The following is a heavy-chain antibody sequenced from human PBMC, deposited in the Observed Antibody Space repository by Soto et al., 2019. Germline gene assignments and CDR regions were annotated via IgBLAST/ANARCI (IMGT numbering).Heavy chain of an antibody. Sequence: QVQLQESGPGLVKPSQTLSLTCTVSGGSISSGGYYWSWIRQHPGKGLEWIGYIYYSGSTYYNPSLKSRGTITVDTSKNQFSLKLSSVTAADTAVYYCARGISGSYAPFDYWGQGTLVTVSS. V-gene: IGHV4-31*03. CDR3: ARGISGSYAPFDY. D-gene: IGHD3-16*01. J-gene: IGHJ4*02. CDR1: GGSISSGGYY. CDR2: IYYSGST.